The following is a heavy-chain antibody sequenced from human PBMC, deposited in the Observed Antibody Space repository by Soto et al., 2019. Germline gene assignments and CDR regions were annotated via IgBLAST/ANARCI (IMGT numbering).Heavy chain of an antibody. CDR3: ARAPYHYYYSAFDI. D-gene: IGHD3-10*01. CDR2: ISSSSSYI. CDR1: GFTFSSYS. V-gene: IGHV3-21*01. J-gene: IGHJ3*02. Sequence: EVQLVESGGGLVKPGGSLRLSCAASGFTFSSYSMNWVRQAPGKGLEWVSSISSSSSYIYYADSVKGRFTISRDNAKNSLYLQMNSLRAEDTAVYYCARAPYHYYYSAFDIWGQGTMVTVSS.